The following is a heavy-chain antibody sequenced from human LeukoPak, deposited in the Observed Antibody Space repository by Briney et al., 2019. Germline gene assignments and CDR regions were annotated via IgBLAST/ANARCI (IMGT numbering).Heavy chain of an antibody. V-gene: IGHV4-4*07. Sequence: PSETLSLTCDVSGGSVRSYWWGWVRQPAGKGLEWLGRIYSTGSTRFNPSLKSRLTISLDMSRNQLSLRLTSVTAADTAVYYCARGGSSQGSTPKQYFYYMNVWGRGTTVSVSS. J-gene: IGHJ6*03. CDR1: GGSVRSYW. CDR3: ARGGSSQGSTPKQYFYYMNV. D-gene: IGHD6-13*01. CDR2: IYSTGST.